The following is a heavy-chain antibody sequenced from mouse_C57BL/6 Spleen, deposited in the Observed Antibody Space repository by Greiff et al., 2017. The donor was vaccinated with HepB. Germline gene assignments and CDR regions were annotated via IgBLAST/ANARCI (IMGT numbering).Heavy chain of an antibody. D-gene: IGHD1-1*01. CDR3: AHYYGSSYEAWFAY. J-gene: IGHJ3*01. V-gene: IGHV14-3*01. CDR1: GFNIKNTY. CDR2: IDPANGNT. Sequence: EVQLQESVAELVRPGASVKLSCTASGFNIKNTYMHWVKQRPEQGLEWIGRIDPANGNTKYAPKFQGKATITADTSSNTAYLQLSSLTSEDTAIYYCAHYYGSSYEAWFAYWGQGTLVTVSA.